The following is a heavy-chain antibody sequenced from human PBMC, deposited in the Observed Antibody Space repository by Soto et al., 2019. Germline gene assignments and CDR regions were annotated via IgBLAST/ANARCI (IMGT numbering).Heavy chain of an antibody. Sequence: EVQLVESGGGLVQPGGSLRLSCAASGFTFSDYYMDWVRQAPGKGLEWVGRVRNKANSHRTEYAASVKGRFTISRDDSKNSMSLQMNSLKSEDTAVYYCARGHHAFDYWGQGTLVTVSS. CDR1: GFTFSDYY. V-gene: IGHV3-72*01. J-gene: IGHJ4*02. CDR3: ARGHHAFDY. CDR2: VRNKANSHRT.